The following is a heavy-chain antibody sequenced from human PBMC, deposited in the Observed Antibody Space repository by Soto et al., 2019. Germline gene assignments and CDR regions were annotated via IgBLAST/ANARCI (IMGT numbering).Heavy chain of an antibody. CDR2: IYWNDDK. CDR3: VSGRFPNSFDP. D-gene: IGHD3-10*01. Sequence: QITLQESGPTLVKPTQTLTLTCTFSGFSFSTSGVGVGWIRQPPGKALEWLALIYWNDDKRYSPSLKSRVTXTXVPSQHQVVLTMTNMDPVDTAKYFCVSGRFPNSFDPWGQGTLVTVSS. J-gene: IGHJ5*02. V-gene: IGHV2-5*01. CDR1: GFSFSTSGVG.